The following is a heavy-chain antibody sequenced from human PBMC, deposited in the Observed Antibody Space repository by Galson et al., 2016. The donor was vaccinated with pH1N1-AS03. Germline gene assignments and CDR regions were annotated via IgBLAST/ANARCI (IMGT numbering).Heavy chain of an antibody. CDR1: GYSISSGYY. CDR2: IYHSGST. Sequence: ETLSLTCAVSGYSISSGYYWGWIRQLPGKGLEWIGSIYHSGSTYYNPSLMSRVTISVDTSKNRFPLKVTSVTAADTAVYYCARVGKYFDFWSGYSDFDYWGQGTLVTVSS. D-gene: IGHD3-3*01. J-gene: IGHJ4*02. CDR3: ARVGKYFDFWSGYSDFDY. V-gene: IGHV4-38-2*01.